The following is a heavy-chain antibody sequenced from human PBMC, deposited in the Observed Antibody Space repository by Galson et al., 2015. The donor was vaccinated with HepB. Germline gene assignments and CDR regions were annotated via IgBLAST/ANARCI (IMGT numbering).Heavy chain of an antibody. V-gene: IGHV4-4*02. J-gene: IGHJ4*02. CDR2: IYHSGST. D-gene: IGHD1-1*01. Sequence: LSLTCAVSGGSISRTNWWSWVRQPPGKGLEWIGEIYHSGSTNYNPSLKSRVTISVDKSKNQFSLKLTSVTAADTAVYYCATEVIVVLSTGTNAFFDSWGQGTLVTVAS. CDR1: GGSISRTNW. CDR3: ATEVIVVLSTGTNAFFDS.